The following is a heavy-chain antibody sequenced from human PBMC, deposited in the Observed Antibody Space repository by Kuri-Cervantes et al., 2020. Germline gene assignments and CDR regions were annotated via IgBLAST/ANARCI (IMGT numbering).Heavy chain of an antibody. CDR1: GFSFRNYA. Sequence: GESLKISCAASGFSFRNYAMTWVRQAPGKGLEWVSFISGSGNTTYYADSVKARFTMSRDNSKNTLYLQMNSLRAEGTAVYYCAKDSGSRLHNWFDPWGQGTLVTVSS. V-gene: IGHV3-23*01. CDR2: ISGSGNTT. J-gene: IGHJ5*02. CDR3: AKDSGSRLHNWFDP. D-gene: IGHD5-12*01.